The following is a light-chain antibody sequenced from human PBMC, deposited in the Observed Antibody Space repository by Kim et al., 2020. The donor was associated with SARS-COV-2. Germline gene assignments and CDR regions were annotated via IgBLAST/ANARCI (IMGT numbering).Light chain of an antibody. CDR2: DSS. J-gene: IGKJ4*01. V-gene: IGKV3-11*01. CDR3: QRRKDWPTLS. CDR1: QSVSNH. Sequence: DIVLTQSPATLSLSPGERATLSCRASQSVSNHLAWYQQKPGQGPRLLIYDSSNRATGIPARFSGSGSGTDFPFTTRSLGPEDFAVNSGQRRKDWPTLSSGEGPKVEI.